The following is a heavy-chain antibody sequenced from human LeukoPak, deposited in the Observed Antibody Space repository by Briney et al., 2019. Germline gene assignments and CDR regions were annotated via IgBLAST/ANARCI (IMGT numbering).Heavy chain of an antibody. Sequence: ASVKVSCKASGYTFTGYYMHWVRQAPGQGLEWMGWINPNSGGTNYAQKFQGRVTMTRDTSISTAYMELSRLRSDDTALYYCARDRQGTSFSVSHFDSWGQGTLVTVSS. D-gene: IGHD3-3*02. CDR3: ARDRQGTSFSVSHFDS. CDR2: INPNSGGT. V-gene: IGHV1-2*02. CDR1: GYTFTGYY. J-gene: IGHJ4*02.